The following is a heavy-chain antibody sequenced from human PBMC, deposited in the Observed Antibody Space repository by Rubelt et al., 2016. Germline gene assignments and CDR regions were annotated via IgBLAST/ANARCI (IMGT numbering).Heavy chain of an antibody. CDR2: ISGRGRGT. CDR3: AKDRYSHDY. V-gene: IGHV3-23*04. Sequence: VQLVESGGGVVQPGRSLRLSCAASGFTFSSYAMSWVRQAPGKGLEWVSAISGRGRGTYYAHSGMGLFTISRVNCKNTLYLQTTSLRAEDTAVYYCAKDRYSHDYWGQGTLVTVSS. D-gene: IGHD5-18*01. J-gene: IGHJ4*02. CDR1: GFTFSSYA.